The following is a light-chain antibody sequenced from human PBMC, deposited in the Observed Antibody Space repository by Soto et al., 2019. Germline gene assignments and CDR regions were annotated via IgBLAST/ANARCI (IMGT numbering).Light chain of an antibody. J-gene: IGKJ4*01. Sequence: DIQLTQSPSFLSTSVGDRVTITCRASQDISTYLAWYQQNPGKAPRLLIYGASTLQSGVPSRFSGSGAGTEFTLTISSLQTEDFATYYCQQVKSYPLTFGGGTKVEIK. CDR1: QDISTY. CDR3: QQVKSYPLT. V-gene: IGKV1-9*01. CDR2: GAS.